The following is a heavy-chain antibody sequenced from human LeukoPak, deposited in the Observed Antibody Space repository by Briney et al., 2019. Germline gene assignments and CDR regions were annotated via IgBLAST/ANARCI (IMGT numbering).Heavy chain of an antibody. Sequence: GGSLRLSCAASGFTFSSYAVSWVRQAPGKGLEWVSSISGSGGSTYSADSVKGRFTVSRDNSKNTLYLQMNSLRAEDTAVYYCARDPRITIFGVEYYYYMDVWGKGTTVTVSS. CDR2: ISGSGGST. J-gene: IGHJ6*03. CDR3: ARDPRITIFGVEYYYYMDV. V-gene: IGHV3-23*01. D-gene: IGHD3-3*01. CDR1: GFTFSSYA.